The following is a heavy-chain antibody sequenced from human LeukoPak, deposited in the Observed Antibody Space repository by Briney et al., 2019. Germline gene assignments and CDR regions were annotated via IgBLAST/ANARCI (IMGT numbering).Heavy chain of an antibody. CDR2: ISSSSSTI. CDR1: GFTFSSYS. D-gene: IGHD2-2*01. V-gene: IGHV3-48*01. CDR3: ASLRTSYFDY. Sequence: GGSLRLSCAASGFTFSSYSMNWVRQAPGKGLEWVSYISSSSSTIYYADSVKGRFTISRDNAKNSLYLQMNSLRGEDKAVYYCASLRTSYFDYWGQGTLVTVSS. J-gene: IGHJ4*02.